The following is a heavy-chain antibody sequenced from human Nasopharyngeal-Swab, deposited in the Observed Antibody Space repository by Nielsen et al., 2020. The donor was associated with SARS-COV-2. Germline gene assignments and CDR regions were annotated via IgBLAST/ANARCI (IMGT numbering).Heavy chain of an antibody. J-gene: IGHJ6*02. Sequence: GGSLRLSCAASGFTFSSYWMSWVRQAPGKGLEWGANLKQDGSEKYYVDSVKGRFTISRDNAKNSLYLQMNSLRAEDTAVYYCAKALSANNWNYYYYGMDVWGQGTTVTVSS. CDR1: GFTFSSYW. V-gene: IGHV3-7*03. CDR2: LKQDGSEK. D-gene: IGHD1-20*01. CDR3: AKALSANNWNYYYYGMDV.